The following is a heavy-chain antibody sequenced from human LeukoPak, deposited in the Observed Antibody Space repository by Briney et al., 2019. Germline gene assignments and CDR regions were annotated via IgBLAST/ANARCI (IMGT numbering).Heavy chain of an antibody. J-gene: IGHJ3*02. V-gene: IGHV3-21*01. D-gene: IGHD3-3*02. CDR3: ARDLLDSDAFDI. CDR1: GFTFSSYS. Sequence: GGSLRLSCAASGFTFSSYSMNWVRQAPGKGLEWVSSISSSSSYIYYADSVKGRFTISRDNAKNSLYLQMNSLRAEDTAVYYCARDLLDSDAFDIWAKGQWSPSLQ. CDR2: ISSSSSYI.